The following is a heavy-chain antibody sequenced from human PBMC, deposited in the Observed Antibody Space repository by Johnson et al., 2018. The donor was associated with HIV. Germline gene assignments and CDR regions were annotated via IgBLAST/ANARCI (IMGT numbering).Heavy chain of an antibody. V-gene: IGHV3-23*04. CDR1: GFTFSSYA. J-gene: IGHJ3*02. D-gene: IGHD2-21*01. CDR2: ISASGDST. CDR3: AKGEGYCGGDCLDAFDI. Sequence: EVQLVESGGDLVQPGGSLRLSCAASGFTFSSYAMSWVRQAPGKGLEWVSAISASGDSTYYADSVKGRFTISGDNSKNTLYLQMNSLRAEDTAAYYCAKGEGYCGGDCLDAFDIWGQGTVVTVSS.